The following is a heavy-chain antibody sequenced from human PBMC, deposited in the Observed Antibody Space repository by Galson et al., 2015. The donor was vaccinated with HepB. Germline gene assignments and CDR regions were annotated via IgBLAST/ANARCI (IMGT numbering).Heavy chain of an antibody. CDR2: ISSSGSTI. CDR1: GFTFSDYY. V-gene: IGHV3-11*01. Sequence: SLRLSCAASGFTFSDYYMSWIRQAPGKGLEWVSYISSSGSTIYYADSVKGRFTISRDNAKNSLYLQMNSLRAEDTAVYYCARSRPGDYYYMDVWGKGTTVTVSS. J-gene: IGHJ6*03. CDR3: ARSRPGDYYYMDV.